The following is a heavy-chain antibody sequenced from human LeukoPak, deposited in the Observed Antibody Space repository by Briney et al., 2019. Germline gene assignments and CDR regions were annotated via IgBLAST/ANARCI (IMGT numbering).Heavy chain of an antibody. D-gene: IGHD3-9*01. J-gene: IGHJ4*02. CDR1: GFTFSSYA. CDR2: ISGSGGST. Sequence: PGGSLRLSCAASGFTFSSYAMSWVRQAPGKGLEWVSAISGSGGSTYYADSVKGRFTISRDNSKNTLYLQMNSLRAEDTAVYSWANLGWEYYDILTGPRFDYWGQGTLVTVSS. CDR3: ANLGWEYYDILTGPRFDY. V-gene: IGHV3-23*01.